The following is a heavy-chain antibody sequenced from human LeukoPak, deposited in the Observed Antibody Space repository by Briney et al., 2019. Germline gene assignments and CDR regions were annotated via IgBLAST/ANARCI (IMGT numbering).Heavy chain of an antibody. D-gene: IGHD2-21*02. J-gene: IGHJ6*02. CDR1: GFTFSSYA. CDR2: ISGSGGST. V-gene: IGHV3-23*01. Sequence: GGSLRLSCAASGFTFSSYAMSWVRQAPGKGLEWASAISGSGGSTYYADSVKGRFTISRDNSKNTLYLQMNSLRAEDTAVYYCAKETVVTATFYYYYGMDVWGQGTTVTVSS. CDR3: AKETVVTATFYYYYGMDV.